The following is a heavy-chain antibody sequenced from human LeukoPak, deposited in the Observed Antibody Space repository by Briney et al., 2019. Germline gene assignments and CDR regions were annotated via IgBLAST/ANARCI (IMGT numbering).Heavy chain of an antibody. D-gene: IGHD3-3*01. CDR2: IYYSGST. Sequence: SETLSLTCTVSGGSVSGGTYYWSWIRQPPGKGLEWIGYIYYSGSTYYNPSLKSRVTISVDTSKNQFSLKLSSVTAADTAVYYCARTITIFGVAQSTYYFDYWGQGTLVTVSS. J-gene: IGHJ4*02. V-gene: IGHV4-30-4*08. CDR1: GGSVSGGTYY. CDR3: ARTITIFGVAQSTYYFDY.